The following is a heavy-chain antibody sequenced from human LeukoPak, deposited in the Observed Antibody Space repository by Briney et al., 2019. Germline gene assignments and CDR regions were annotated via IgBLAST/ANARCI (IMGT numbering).Heavy chain of an antibody. Sequence: GGYLRLSCAASGFTFSSYAMHWVRQAPGKGLEYVSAISSNGGSTYYANSVKGRFTISRDNSKNTLYLQMGSLRAEDMAVYYCAREQLRHPGVFDYWGQGTLVTVSS. CDR2: ISSNGGST. CDR3: AREQLRHPGVFDY. V-gene: IGHV3-64*01. D-gene: IGHD6-13*01. CDR1: GFTFSSYA. J-gene: IGHJ4*02.